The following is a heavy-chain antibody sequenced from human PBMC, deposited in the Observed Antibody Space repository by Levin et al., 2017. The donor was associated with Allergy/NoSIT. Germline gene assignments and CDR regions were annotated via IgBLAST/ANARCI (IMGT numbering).Heavy chain of an antibody. CDR1: GYTFTGYY. V-gene: IGHV1-2*02. Sequence: GESLKISCKTSGYTFTGYYMHWVRQAPGQGLEWMGWISPNSGDTHYTQKFQGRVTMTSDTSISTAYMELSRLTSDDTGVYYCARSLRSQAYWGQGTLVTISS. CDR2: ISPNSGDT. D-gene: IGHD3-3*01. CDR3: ARSLRSQAY. J-gene: IGHJ4*02.